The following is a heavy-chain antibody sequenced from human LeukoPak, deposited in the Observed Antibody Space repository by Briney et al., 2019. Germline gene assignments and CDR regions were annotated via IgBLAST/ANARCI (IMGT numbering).Heavy chain of an antibody. CDR3: AKFALRYCSGGSCHPFDY. CDR1: GFTFSSYA. CDR2: FSGSGGST. Sequence: PGGSLRLSCAASGFTFSSYAMSWVRQAPGKGLEWVSSFSGSGGSTYYADSVKGRFTISRDNSKNTLYLQMNSLRAEDTAVYYCAKFALRYCSGGSCHPFDYGGQGTLVTVSS. J-gene: IGHJ4*02. V-gene: IGHV3-23*01. D-gene: IGHD2-15*01.